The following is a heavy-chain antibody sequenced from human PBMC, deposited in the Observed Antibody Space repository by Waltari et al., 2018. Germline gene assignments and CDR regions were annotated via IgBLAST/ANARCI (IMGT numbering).Heavy chain of an antibody. Sequence: QVQLQESGPGLVKPSQTLSLTCTVSGGSISRGSYYWSWIRQPAGKGLEWIGRIYTSGSTNYNPSLKSRVTISVDTSKNQFSLKLSSVTAADTAVYYCARGGIAAAGTGWFDPWGQGTLVTVSS. CDR3: ARGGIAAAGTGWFDP. J-gene: IGHJ5*02. D-gene: IGHD6-13*01. V-gene: IGHV4-61*02. CDR2: IYTSGST. CDR1: GGSISRGSYY.